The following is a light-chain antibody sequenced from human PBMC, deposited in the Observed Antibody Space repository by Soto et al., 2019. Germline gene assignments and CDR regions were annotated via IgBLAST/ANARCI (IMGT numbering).Light chain of an antibody. CDR1: QTISTW. Sequence: IQGTQYPPTLSASVGDRVTITCRAIQTISTWMAWYQQKPGKAPKLLVYDASTLQSGVASRFSGSGSGTEFTLIISGLQPDDSATYYCQQYTNTNNPWMFGQGTKVDIK. CDR3: QQYTNTNNPWM. V-gene: IGKV1-5*01. CDR2: DAS. J-gene: IGKJ1*01.